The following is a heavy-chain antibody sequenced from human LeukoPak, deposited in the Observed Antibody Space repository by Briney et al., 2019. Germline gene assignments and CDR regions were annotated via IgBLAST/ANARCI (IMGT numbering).Heavy chain of an antibody. J-gene: IGHJ4*02. CDR2: ISYDGSNK. Sequence: PGRSLRLSCAASGFTFCSYAMHWVRQAPGKGLEWVAVISYDGSNKYYADSVKGRFTISRDNCKNTLYLQMNSLRAEDTAVYYCAREDSSGYYDYWGQGTLVTVSS. CDR3: AREDSSGYYDY. CDR1: GFTFCSYA. D-gene: IGHD3-22*01. V-gene: IGHV3-30*01.